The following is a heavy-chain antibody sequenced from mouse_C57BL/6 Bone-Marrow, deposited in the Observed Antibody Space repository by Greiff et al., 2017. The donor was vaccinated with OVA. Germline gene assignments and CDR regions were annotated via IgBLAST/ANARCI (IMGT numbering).Heavy chain of an antibody. V-gene: IGHV5-4*01. J-gene: IGHJ2*01. CDR1: GFTFSSYA. Sequence: DVQLQESGGGLVKPGGSLKLSCAASGFTFSSYAMSWVRQTPEKRLEWVATISDGGSYTYYPDNVKGRFTISRDNAKNNLYLQMSHLKSEDTAMYYCARASNYGYFDYWGQGTTLTVSS. CDR3: ARASNYGYFDY. CDR2: ISDGGSYT. D-gene: IGHD2-5*01.